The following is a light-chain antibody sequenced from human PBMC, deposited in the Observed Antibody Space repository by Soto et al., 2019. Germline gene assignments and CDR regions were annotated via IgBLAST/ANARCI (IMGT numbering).Light chain of an antibody. J-gene: IGLJ1*01. V-gene: IGLV2-14*01. CDR1: SSDVGGYNY. Sequence: QSALTQPASVSGSPGQSITISCTGTSSDVGGYNYVSWYQQHPGKAPKLMIYDVSIRPSGVSNRFSGSKSGNTASLTISGLQAEDEADYYCCSYTSTSTRYVFGIGTKVTVL. CDR2: DVS. CDR3: CSYTSTSTRYV.